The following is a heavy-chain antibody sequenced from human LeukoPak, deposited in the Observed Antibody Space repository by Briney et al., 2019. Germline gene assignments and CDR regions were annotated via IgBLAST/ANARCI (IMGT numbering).Heavy chain of an antibody. V-gene: IGHV3-21*01. D-gene: IGHD2-15*01. Sequence: GGSLRLSCAASGFTFSSYSMNWVRQGPGKGLGWVSSISSSSSYIYYADSVKGRFTISRDNAKNSLFLQMNSLRAEDTAVYYCARDRGAATGIRKGYYYGMDVWGQGTTVTVSS. CDR2: ISSSSSYI. CDR1: GFTFSSYS. J-gene: IGHJ6*02. CDR3: ARDRGAATGIRKGYYYGMDV.